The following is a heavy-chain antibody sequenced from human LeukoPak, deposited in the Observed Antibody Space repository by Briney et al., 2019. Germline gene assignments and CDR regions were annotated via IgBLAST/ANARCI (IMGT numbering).Heavy chain of an antibody. CDR3: ARDGDGYIRGNFDY. J-gene: IGHJ4*02. D-gene: IGHD5-24*01. CDR2: INWNGGST. Sequence: PGGSLRLSCAASGFTFDDYGMSWVRHAPGKGLEWVSGINWNGGSTGYADSVKGRFTISRDNAKNSLYLQMNSLRAEDTALYYCARDGDGYIRGNFDYWGQGTLVTVSS. V-gene: IGHV3-20*04. CDR1: GFTFDDYG.